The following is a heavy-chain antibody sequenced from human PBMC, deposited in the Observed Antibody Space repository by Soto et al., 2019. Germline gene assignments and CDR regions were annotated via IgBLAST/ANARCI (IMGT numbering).Heavy chain of an antibody. CDR1: GFTFSGYW. CDR2: INQDGSGK. Sequence: DAQLVESGGGLVQPGGSLRLSCAAPGFTFSGYWMSWVRQAPGKGLEWVANINQDGSGKYYMDSVKGRFTISRDNTKNSLYLQMNSLGDDDTAVYYCARDGYHYVMDLWGQGTTVTVSS. CDR3: ARDGYHYVMDL. J-gene: IGHJ6*02. V-gene: IGHV3-7*04.